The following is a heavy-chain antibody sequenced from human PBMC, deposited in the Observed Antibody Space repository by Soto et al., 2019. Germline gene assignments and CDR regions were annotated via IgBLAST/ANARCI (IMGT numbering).Heavy chain of an antibody. Sequence: QVQLVESGGGVVQPGRSLRLSCAASGFTFSSYAMHWVRQAPGKGLEWVAVISYDGSNKYYADSVKGRFTISRDNSENTLYLQMNSLSAEDTAVYYCARVYDSSGYYYFDYWGQVTLVTVSS. CDR1: GFTFSSYA. D-gene: IGHD3-22*01. CDR2: ISYDGSNK. J-gene: IGHJ4*02. V-gene: IGHV3-30-3*01. CDR3: ARVYDSSGYYYFDY.